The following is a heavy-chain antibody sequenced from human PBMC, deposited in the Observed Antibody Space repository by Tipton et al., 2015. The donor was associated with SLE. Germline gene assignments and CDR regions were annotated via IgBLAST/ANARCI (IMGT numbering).Heavy chain of an antibody. J-gene: IGHJ5*02. CDR2: IYHRGNT. CDR3: ARDQEMASGENRFDP. D-gene: IGHD5-24*01. CDR1: GDSFTRHY. Sequence: TLSLTCTVSGDSFTRHYWSWIRQPPGKGLEWIGCIYHRGNTAYNTSLKSRVTMSVDTSKKQVSLKLSFVTAADTAVYYCARDQEMASGENRFDPWGQGTLVTVSS. V-gene: IGHV4-59*11.